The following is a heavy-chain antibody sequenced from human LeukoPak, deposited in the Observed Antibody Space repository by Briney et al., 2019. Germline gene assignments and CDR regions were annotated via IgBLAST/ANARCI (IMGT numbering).Heavy chain of an antibody. Sequence: ASVKVSCKASGYTFTSYYMHWVRQAPGQGLEWMGWINPNSGGTNYAQKFQGRVTMTRDTSISTAYMELSRLRSDDTAVYYCARESSDGRGSYYTDFDYWGQGTLVTVSS. J-gene: IGHJ4*02. D-gene: IGHD1-26*01. CDR2: INPNSGGT. CDR1: GYTFTSYY. CDR3: ARESSDGRGSYYTDFDY. V-gene: IGHV1-2*02.